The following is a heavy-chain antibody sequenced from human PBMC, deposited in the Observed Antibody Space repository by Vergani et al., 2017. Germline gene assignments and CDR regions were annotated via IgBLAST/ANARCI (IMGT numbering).Heavy chain of an antibody. D-gene: IGHD2-8*02. CDR3: VRTEYCTGIACNTRFDS. J-gene: IGHJ5*01. CDR2: IDEYGNRA. Sequence: YWMHWVRQVPGKGLMWVARIDEYGNRATYGDFETGRFTISRDNAKNTVFLQMNNLRADDACVYYCVRTEYCTGIACNTRFDSWGQGALVTVSS. V-gene: IGHV3-74*03. CDR1: YW.